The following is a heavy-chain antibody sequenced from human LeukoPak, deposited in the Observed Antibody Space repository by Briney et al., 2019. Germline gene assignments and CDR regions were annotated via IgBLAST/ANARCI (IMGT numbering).Heavy chain of an antibody. CDR1: GFTFSSYA. Sequence: GGSLRLSRAASGFTFSSYAMSWVRQAPGKGLEWVSAISGSGGSTYYADSVKGRFTISRDNSKNTLYLQMNSLRAEDTAVYYCAKVLAVAGHFDYWGQGTLVTVSS. J-gene: IGHJ4*02. V-gene: IGHV3-23*01. CDR3: AKVLAVAGHFDY. CDR2: ISGSGGST. D-gene: IGHD6-19*01.